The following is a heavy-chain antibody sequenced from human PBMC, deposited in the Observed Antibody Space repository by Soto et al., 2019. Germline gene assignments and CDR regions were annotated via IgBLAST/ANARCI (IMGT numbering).Heavy chain of an antibody. CDR3: ARELSGTYEGAFDV. V-gene: IGHV1-69*01. CDR1: GGTFRSYG. D-gene: IGHD6-19*01. CDR2: ILPILGTT. Sequence: QVQLVQSGAEVKKPGSSVTVSCETSGGTFRSYGMSWVRPAPGQGLEWMGGILPILGTTSYAPKFQDRVTITVVDKTGTTYTELTGLRFEDQVVYYCARELSGTYEGAFDVWGEGTMVIVIS. J-gene: IGHJ3*01.